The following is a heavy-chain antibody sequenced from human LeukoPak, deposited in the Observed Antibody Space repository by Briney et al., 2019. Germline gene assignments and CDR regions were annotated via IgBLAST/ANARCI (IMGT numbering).Heavy chain of an antibody. V-gene: IGHV3-23*01. CDR1: GFTFSSYA. Sequence: GGSLRLSCAASGFTFSSYAMSWVRQAPGKGLEWVSSISGSGDTTYYADSVKGRFTISRDNSKNTLYLQMNSLRAEDTAVYYCAKDPMIVVVITFFDPWGQGTLVTVS. CDR3: AKDPMIVVVITFFDP. J-gene: IGHJ5*02. D-gene: IGHD3-22*01. CDR2: ISGSGDTT.